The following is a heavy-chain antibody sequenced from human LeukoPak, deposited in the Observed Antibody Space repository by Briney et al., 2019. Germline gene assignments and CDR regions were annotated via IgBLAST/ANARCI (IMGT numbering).Heavy chain of an antibody. CDR1: GGSTSSYY. CDR3: ARGEVGAPDY. Sequence: SETLSLTCTVSGGSTSSYYWSWIPQPPGKGLEWIGYIYYSGSTNYNPSLKSRVTISVDTSKNQFSLKLSSVTAADTAVYYCARGEVGAPDYWGQGTLVTVSS. J-gene: IGHJ4*02. CDR2: IYYSGST. D-gene: IGHD1-26*01. V-gene: IGHV4-59*01.